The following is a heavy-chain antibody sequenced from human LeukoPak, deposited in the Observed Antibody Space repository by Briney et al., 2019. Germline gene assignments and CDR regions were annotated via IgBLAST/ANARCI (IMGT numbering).Heavy chain of an antibody. V-gene: IGHV3-53*01. J-gene: IGHJ6*02. CDR2: IYSGGST. CDR3: AKGYYRDSSGYPLYYGMDV. Sequence: GGSLRLSCAASGFTVSSNYMTWVRQAPGKGLEWVSIIYSGGSTSYADSVKGRFTISRDNSKNTLYLQMNSLRAEDTALYYCAKGYYRDSSGYPLYYGMDVWGQGTTVTVSS. CDR1: GFTVSSNY. D-gene: IGHD3-22*01.